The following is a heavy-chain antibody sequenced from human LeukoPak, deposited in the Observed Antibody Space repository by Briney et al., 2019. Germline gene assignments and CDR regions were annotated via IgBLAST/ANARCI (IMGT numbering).Heavy chain of an antibody. CDR1: GFTFSSYD. J-gene: IGHJ3*02. CDR2: SSAAGEI. Sequence: QPGGSLRLSCAASGFTFSSYDIHWVRQATGKGLEWVSSSSAAGEIWYAGSVKGRFTISRETAKNSLYLQMNSLTAGDTAVYYCARGYYGGYCSSTSCNNDDAFDIWGQGTMVTVSS. V-gene: IGHV3-13*01. CDR3: ARGYYGGYCSSTSCNNDDAFDI. D-gene: IGHD2-2*02.